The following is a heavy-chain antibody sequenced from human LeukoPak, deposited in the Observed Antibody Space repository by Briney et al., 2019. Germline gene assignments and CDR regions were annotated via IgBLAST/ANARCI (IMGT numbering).Heavy chain of an antibody. V-gene: IGHV4-34*01. J-gene: IGHJ4*02. CDR3: ARGLPFDY. Sequence: PSETLSLTCAVYGGSFSGYYWTWIRQPPGKGLEWIGEMNHSGSANYNPSLKSRVTISVDTSKNQCSLRLSSVTAADTAVYYCARGLPFDYWGQGTLVTVSS. D-gene: IGHD3-10*01. CDR1: GGSFSGYY. CDR2: MNHSGSA.